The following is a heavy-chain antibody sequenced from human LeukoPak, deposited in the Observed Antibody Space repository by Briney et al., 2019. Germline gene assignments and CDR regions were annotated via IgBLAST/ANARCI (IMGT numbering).Heavy chain of an antibody. CDR1: GFTFSSYN. J-gene: IGHJ4*02. CDR2: ISGSRSNL. CDR3: AKDNFIVVVPADDY. V-gene: IGHV3-21*01. Sequence: PGGSLRLSCAASGFTFSSYNMNWVRQAPGKGLEWVAAISGSRSNLYYTDPVKGRFTISRDNAKNSLYLQMNSLRAEDTAVYYCAKDNFIVVVPADDYWGQGTLVTVSS. D-gene: IGHD2-2*01.